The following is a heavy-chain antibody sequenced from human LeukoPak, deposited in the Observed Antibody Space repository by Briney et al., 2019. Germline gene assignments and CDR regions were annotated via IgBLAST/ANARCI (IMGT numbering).Heavy chain of an antibody. Sequence: GGSLRLSCAASGFTFSSYGMSWVRQAPGKGLEGVAFIRYDGSNKYYADSVKGRFTISRDNSKNTLYLQMNSLRAEDTAVYYCAKDWYYDILTGYRSYYYYMDVWGKGTTVTISS. D-gene: IGHD3-9*01. CDR3: AKDWYYDILTGYRSYYYYMDV. CDR2: IRYDGSNK. V-gene: IGHV3-30*02. CDR1: GFTFSSYG. J-gene: IGHJ6*03.